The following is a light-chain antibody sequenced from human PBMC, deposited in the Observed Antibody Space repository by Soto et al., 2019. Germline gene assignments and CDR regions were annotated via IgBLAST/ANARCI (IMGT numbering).Light chain of an antibody. CDR1: QSVSSY. CDR3: QQYGSSGT. Sequence: EIVLTQSPGTLSLSPGERATLSCRASQSVSSYLAWYQQKPGQAPRLLIYGASNRATGIPDRFSGSGSGTDFTLTISGLEPEDFAVYYCQQYGSSGTFGQGTKVDIK. V-gene: IGKV3-20*01. CDR2: GAS. J-gene: IGKJ1*01.